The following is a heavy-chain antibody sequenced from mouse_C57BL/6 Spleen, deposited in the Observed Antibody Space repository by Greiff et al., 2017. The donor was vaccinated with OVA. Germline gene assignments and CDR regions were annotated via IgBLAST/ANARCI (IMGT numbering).Heavy chain of an antibody. Sequence: QVQLKQPGAELVRPGASVKLSCKASGYTFTSYWMHWVKQRPGQGLEWIGVIDPSDSYTNYNQKFKGKATLTVDTSSSTAYMQLSSLTSEDSAVYYCARYDGYAMDYWGQGTSVTVSS. J-gene: IGHJ4*01. CDR1: GYTFTSYW. CDR2: IDPSDSYT. D-gene: IGHD2-3*01. V-gene: IGHV1-59*01. CDR3: ARYDGYAMDY.